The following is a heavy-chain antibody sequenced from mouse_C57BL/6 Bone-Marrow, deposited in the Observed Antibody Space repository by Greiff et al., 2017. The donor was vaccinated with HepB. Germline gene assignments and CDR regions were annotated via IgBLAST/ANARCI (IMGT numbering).Heavy chain of an antibody. CDR2: IYPGSGNT. CDR3: ARSRDYYGSGDFAY. D-gene: IGHD1-1*01. J-gene: IGHJ3*01. V-gene: IGHV1-66*01. Sequence: QVQLQQSGPELVKPGASVKISCKASGYSFTSYYIPWVKQRPGQGLEWIGWIYPGSGNTKYNEKFKGKATLTADTSSSTAYMQLSSLTSEDSAVYYGARSRDYYGSGDFAYWGQGKLVTVSA. CDR1: GYSFTSYY.